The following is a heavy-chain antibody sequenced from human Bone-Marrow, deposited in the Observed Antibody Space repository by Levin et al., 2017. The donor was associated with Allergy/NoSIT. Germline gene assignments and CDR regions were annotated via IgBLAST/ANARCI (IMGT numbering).Heavy chain of an antibody. CDR2: SSNKATSYTT. Sequence: GESLKISCAASGFTFSDYYIDWVRQAPGKGLEWVGRSSNKATSYTTEYAASVRGRITISRDDSKKSLYLQMNSLKTEDKDIYYCTSLLIIFGDVIRWGQGTLVSVSS. J-gene: IGHJ1*01. CDR1: GFTFSDYY. D-gene: IGHD3-10*02. V-gene: IGHV3-72*01. CDR3: TSLLIIFGDVIR.